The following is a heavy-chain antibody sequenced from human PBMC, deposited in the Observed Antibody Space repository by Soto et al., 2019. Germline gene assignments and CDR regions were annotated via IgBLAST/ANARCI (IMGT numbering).Heavy chain of an antibody. D-gene: IGHD1-26*01. CDR1: GYTFTRFY. CDR2: INPNGGST. Sequence: QVQLVQSGAEVKKPGASVKVSCKTSGYTFTRFYMHWVRQAPGQVLEWMGIINPNGGSTTSAQKFQGRVTMTRDTSTSTVYMEVSSLTSEDTAVYYGARDFVVETTKYYYYGMDVWGQGTTVTVSS. V-gene: IGHV1-46*01. CDR3: ARDFVVETTKYYYYGMDV. J-gene: IGHJ6*02.